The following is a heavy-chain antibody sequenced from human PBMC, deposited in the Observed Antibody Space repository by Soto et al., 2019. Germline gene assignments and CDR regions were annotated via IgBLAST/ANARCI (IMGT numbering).Heavy chain of an antibody. CDR3: AKNSGYYDQHVFDY. Sequence: LRLSCAASGFTFSSYAMSWVRQAPGKGLEWVSAISASSGSTSYADSVKGRFTISRDNSKNTLYLQINSLRAEDTAVYYCAKNSGYYDQHVFDYWGQGTLVTVSS. V-gene: IGHV3-23*01. D-gene: IGHD3-22*01. CDR1: GFTFSSYA. CDR2: ISASSGST. J-gene: IGHJ4*02.